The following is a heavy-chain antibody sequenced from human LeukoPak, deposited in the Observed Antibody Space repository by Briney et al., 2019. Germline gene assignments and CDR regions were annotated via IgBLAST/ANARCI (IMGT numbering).Heavy chain of an antibody. Sequence: SETLSHTCSVSGGSLSSFYWSWMPEPPGKGVGGSGYIYTSGSTNYNPPLKSRVTISVDTSKNQFSLKQSSLTAADTAVYYCAGSPIAAAAPLNQPLDYWGEATLLSVSS. CDR1: GGSLSSFY. CDR3: AGSPIAAAAPLNQPLDY. D-gene: IGHD6-13*01. V-gene: IGHV4-4*09. CDR2: IYTSGST. J-gene: IGHJ4*02.